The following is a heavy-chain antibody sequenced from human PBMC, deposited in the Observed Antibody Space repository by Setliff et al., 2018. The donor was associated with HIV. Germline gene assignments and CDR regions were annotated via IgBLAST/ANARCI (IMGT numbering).Heavy chain of an antibody. V-gene: IGHV5-51*01. CDR1: GYSFSDYW. J-gene: IGHJ4*02. Sequence: PGESLKISCKASGYSFSDYWIGWVRQMPGKGLEWMGIIFPDDSDTRYSPSFQGHVTISADKSISTAYLQWSSLKASDTAIYYCARLGDDNSGYYQFWGQGTLVTVS. CDR2: IFPDDSDT. D-gene: IGHD3-22*01. CDR3: ARLGDDNSGYYQF.